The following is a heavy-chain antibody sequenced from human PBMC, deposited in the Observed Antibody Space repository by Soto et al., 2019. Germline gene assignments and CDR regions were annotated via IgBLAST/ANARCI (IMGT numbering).Heavy chain of an antibody. J-gene: IGHJ4*02. V-gene: IGHV1-8*01. CDR1: GYTFTSYD. CDR3: AGGPTIAAASYYFDY. CDR2: MNPNSGNT. Sequence: QVQLVQSGAEVKKPGASVKVSCKASGYTFTSYDINWVRQATGQGLEWMGWMNPNSGNTGYAQKFQGRVTMTRNTSISTAYMELSRLRAEDTAEYYCAGGPTIAAASYYFDYWGQGTLVTVSS. D-gene: IGHD6-13*01.